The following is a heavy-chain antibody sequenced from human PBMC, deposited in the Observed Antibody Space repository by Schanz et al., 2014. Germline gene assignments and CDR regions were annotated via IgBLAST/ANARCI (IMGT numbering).Heavy chain of an antibody. CDR3: ARDGYRNGRPFDH. D-gene: IGHD5-18*01. J-gene: IGHJ4*02. Sequence: EVQLVESGGGLVQPGGSLRLSCAASGFTFRTYLMNWVRQAPGKGLEWVSYISHNSHYTNYADSVKGRFTISRDTAENSVYLQMNSLRAEDTAVYYCARDGYRNGRPFDHWGQGTRVTVSA. CDR2: ISHNSHYT. CDR1: GFTFRTYL. V-gene: IGHV3-48*04.